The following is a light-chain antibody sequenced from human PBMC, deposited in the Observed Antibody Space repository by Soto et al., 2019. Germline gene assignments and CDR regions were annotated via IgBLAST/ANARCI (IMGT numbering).Light chain of an antibody. Sequence: DIQMTQSPSPLSVSVGDRVTITCRASQNINNWLAWYQQKPAKAPNLLIFDASSLQGGVPSRLSGSGSGTEFTLTIISLQPEDFAAYYCQQYNGFSSSVTFARGTKVEIK. CDR2: DAS. CDR1: QNINNW. CDR3: QQYNGFSSSVT. V-gene: IGKV1-5*01. J-gene: IGKJ3*01.